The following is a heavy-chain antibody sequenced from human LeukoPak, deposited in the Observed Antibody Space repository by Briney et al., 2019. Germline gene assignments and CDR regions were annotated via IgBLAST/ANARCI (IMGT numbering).Heavy chain of an antibody. Sequence: GGSLRLSCAASGFTSDDYAMHWVRQAPGKGLEWVSGISWNSGSIDYADSVKGRFTISRDNAKNSLYLQMNSLRAEDTALYYCAKENYDILTGYKGYGMDVWGQGTTVTVSS. D-gene: IGHD3-9*01. V-gene: IGHV3-9*02. CDR2: ISWNSGSI. CDR1: GFTSDDYA. J-gene: IGHJ6*02. CDR3: AKENYDILTGYKGYGMDV.